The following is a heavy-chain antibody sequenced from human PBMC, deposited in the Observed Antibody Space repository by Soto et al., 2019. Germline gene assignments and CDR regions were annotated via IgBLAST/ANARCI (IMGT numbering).Heavy chain of an antibody. J-gene: IGHJ4*02. D-gene: IGHD1-1*01. Sequence: PSGTLSLACAVSGGTISSGGDYWSWNRQHPGKGLEWIGYIYYSGSTYYNPSLKSRVTISVDTSKNQFSLKLSSVTAADTAVYYCARDSTGQFDYWGQRTLVTVHS. CDR3: ARDSTGQFDY. V-gene: IGHV4-31*11. CDR2: IYYSGST. CDR1: GGTISSGGDY.